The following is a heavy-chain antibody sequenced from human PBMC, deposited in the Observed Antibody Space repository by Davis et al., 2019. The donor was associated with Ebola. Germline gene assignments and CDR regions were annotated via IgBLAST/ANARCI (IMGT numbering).Heavy chain of an antibody. J-gene: IGHJ4*02. CDR3: ARLYGDYADSY. CDR2: IYYSGST. D-gene: IGHD4-17*01. Sequence: PSETLSLTCTVSGGSVSSGSYYWSWIRQPPGKGLEWIGYIYYSGSTNYNPSLKSRVTISVDTSKNQFSLKLSSVTAADTAVYYCARLYGDYADSYWGQGTLVTVSS. CDR1: GGSVSSGSYY. V-gene: IGHV4-61*01.